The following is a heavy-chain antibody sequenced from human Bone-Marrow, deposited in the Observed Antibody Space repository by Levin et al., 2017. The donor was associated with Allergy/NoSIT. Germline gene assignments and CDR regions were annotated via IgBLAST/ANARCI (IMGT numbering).Heavy chain of an antibody. D-gene: IGHD6-19*01. CDR3: ARLAGWDVQAPFDF. V-gene: IGHV3-48*02. CDR2: ISAGSSSI. J-gene: IGHJ4*02. Sequence: GGSLRLSCAASGFTFSSYAMHWVRQTPGKGLEWVSYISAGSSSIYYADSVKGRFTISRDNAKNSLYLQMNILSDEDTAVYYCARLAGWDVQAPFDFWGQGILVAVSS. CDR1: GFTFSSYA.